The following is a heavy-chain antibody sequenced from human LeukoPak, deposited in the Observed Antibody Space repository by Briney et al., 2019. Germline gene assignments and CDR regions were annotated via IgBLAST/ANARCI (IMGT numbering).Heavy chain of an antibody. V-gene: IGHV4-61*02. CDR1: GGSISSVGYY. CDR3: ERVFGGSDFNYYYYYMDV. D-gene: IGHD5-12*01. CDR2: IYPSGNT. Sequence: SETLSLTCTVSGGSISSVGYYWTWLRQPAGKALEWIGRIYPSGNTMYNPSLTSRVTISVDTSKNQFSLKLNSVTAADTAVYYCERVFGGSDFNYYYYYMDVWGKGTTVTISS. J-gene: IGHJ6*03.